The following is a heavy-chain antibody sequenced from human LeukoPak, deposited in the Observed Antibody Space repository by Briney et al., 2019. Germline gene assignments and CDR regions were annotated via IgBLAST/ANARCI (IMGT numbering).Heavy chain of an antibody. CDR2: ISGSGGST. V-gene: IGHV3-23*01. CDR1: GFTFSSYA. CDR3: AKAVEYSSGPVAYYFDY. Sequence: GGSLRLSCAASGFTFSSYAMSWVRQAPGKGLEWVSAISGSGGSTYYADSVKGRFTISRDNSKNTLYLQMNSLRAEDTAVYYCAKAVEYSSGPVAYYFDYWGQGTLVTVSS. D-gene: IGHD6-19*01. J-gene: IGHJ4*02.